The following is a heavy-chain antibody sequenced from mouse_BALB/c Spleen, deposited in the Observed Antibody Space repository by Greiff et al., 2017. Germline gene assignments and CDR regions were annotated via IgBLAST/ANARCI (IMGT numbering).Heavy chain of an antibody. D-gene: IGHD2-4*01. Sequence: DVMLVESGGGFVKPGGSLKLSCAASGFTFSSYAMSWVRQSPETRLEWVAEISSGGSYTYYPDTVTGRFTISRDNAKNTLYLEMSSLRSEDTAMYYCARQSPRWSTMITPFAYWGQGTLVTGSA. V-gene: IGHV5-9-4*01. CDR2: ISSGGSYT. J-gene: IGHJ3*01. CDR1: GFTFSSYA. CDR3: ARQSPRWSTMITPFAY.